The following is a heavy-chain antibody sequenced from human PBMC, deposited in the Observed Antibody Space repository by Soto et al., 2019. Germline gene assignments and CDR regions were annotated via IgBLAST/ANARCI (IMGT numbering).Heavy chain of an antibody. V-gene: IGHV4-39*01. J-gene: IGHJ4*02. Sequence: ETLCLTCPVSGGSISGSYYWSWIRQPPGKGLEWIGSMYYSGSTYTNPSLRSRLTISVDTSESQVSLKLTSVTAADTAVYFCARHIEVRGILTDYFDYWGQGTLVTVYS. CDR1: GGSISGSYY. CDR2: MYYSGST. D-gene: IGHD3-10*01. CDR3: ARHIEVRGILTDYFDY.